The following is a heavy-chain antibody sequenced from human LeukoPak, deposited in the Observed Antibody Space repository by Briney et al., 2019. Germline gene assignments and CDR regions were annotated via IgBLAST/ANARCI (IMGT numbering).Heavy chain of an antibody. CDR3: AKDRPFIAVAGSPYMDV. D-gene: IGHD6-19*01. V-gene: IGHV3-30*02. CDR1: GFTFSDYG. CDR2: IRNDGNDK. Sequence: GGSLRLSCAASGFTFSDYGIHWVRQAPGKGLEWVAFIRNDGNDKSYADSVKGRFTISRDNSKNTLYLQMNSLRAEDTAVYYCAKDRPFIAVAGSPYMDVWGKGTTVTVSS. J-gene: IGHJ6*03.